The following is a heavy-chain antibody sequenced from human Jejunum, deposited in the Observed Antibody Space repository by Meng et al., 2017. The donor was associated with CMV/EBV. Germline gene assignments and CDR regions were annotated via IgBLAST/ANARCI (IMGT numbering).Heavy chain of an antibody. Sequence: GFTVSTDYMSWVRQAPGKGLEWVSSIYIGSSTDYADSVKGRFTISRDNPKNTLILQMNSLKTEDTAVYYCTTDLDDTGYSFSLDYWGQGTRVTVSS. V-gene: IGHV3-53*01. D-gene: IGHD3-9*01. CDR1: GFTVSTDY. J-gene: IGHJ4*02. CDR3: TTDLDDTGYSFSLDY. CDR2: IYIGSST.